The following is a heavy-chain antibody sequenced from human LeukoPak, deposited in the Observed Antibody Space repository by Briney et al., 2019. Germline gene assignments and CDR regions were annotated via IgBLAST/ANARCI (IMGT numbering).Heavy chain of an antibody. J-gene: IGHJ3*02. CDR3: ARGYGSGSFDAFDI. CDR1: GYTFTGYY. D-gene: IGHD3-10*01. Sequence: APVKVSCKASGYTFTGYYMHWVRQAPGQGLEWMGWINPNSGGTNYAQKFQGRVTMTRDTSIGTAYMELSRLRSDDTAVYYCARGYGSGSFDAFDIWGQGTMVTVSS. CDR2: INPNSGGT. V-gene: IGHV1-2*02.